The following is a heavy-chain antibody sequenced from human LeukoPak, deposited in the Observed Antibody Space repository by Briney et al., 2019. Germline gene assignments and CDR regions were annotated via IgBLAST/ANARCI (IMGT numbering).Heavy chain of an antibody. Sequence: GGTLRLSCAASGFTFSSYSMNWVRQAPGKGLEWVAVISYDGSNKYYADSVKGRFTISRDNSKNTLYLQMNSLRAEDTAVYYCAKDQYYYDSSGYYYPDYWGQGTLVTVSS. CDR3: AKDQYYYDSSGYYYPDY. J-gene: IGHJ4*02. CDR1: GFTFSSYS. CDR2: ISYDGSNK. V-gene: IGHV3-30*18. D-gene: IGHD3-22*01.